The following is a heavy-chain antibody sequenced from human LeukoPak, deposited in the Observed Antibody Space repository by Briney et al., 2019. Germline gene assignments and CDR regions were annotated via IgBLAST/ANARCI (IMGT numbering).Heavy chain of an antibody. CDR1: GFTFSSYA. CDR2: ISGSGGST. J-gene: IGHJ4*02. CDR3: AKSRGESRGASNY. Sequence: GGSLRLSCAASGFTFSSYAMSWVRQAPGKGLEWVSAISGSGGSTYYADSGKGRFTISRDSSKNMLYLQMNSLRAEDTAVYYCAKSRGESRGASNYWGQGTLVTVSS. D-gene: IGHD1-26*01. V-gene: IGHV3-23*01.